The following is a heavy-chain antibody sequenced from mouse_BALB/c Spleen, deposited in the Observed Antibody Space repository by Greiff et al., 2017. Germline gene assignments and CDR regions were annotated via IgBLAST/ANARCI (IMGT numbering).Heavy chain of an antibody. CDR2: INPSTGYT. CDR3: ARRWADY. CDR1: GYTFTSYW. V-gene: IGHV1-7*01. J-gene: IGHJ2*01. D-gene: IGHD1-1*02. Sequence: QVHVKQSGAELAKPGASVKMSCKASGYTFTSYWMHWVKQRPGQGLEWIGYINPSTGYTEYNQKFKDKATLTADKSSSTAYMQLSSLTSEDSAVYCCARRWADYWGQGTTLTVSS.